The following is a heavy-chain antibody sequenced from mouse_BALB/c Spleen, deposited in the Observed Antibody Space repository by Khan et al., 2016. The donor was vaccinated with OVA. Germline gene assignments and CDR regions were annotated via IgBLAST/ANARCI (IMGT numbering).Heavy chain of an antibody. V-gene: IGHV2-9*02. Sequence: QVQLKESGPGLVAPSQNLSIICTVSGFSLINYGVHWIRQPPGKGLEWLGVLWAGGSTNYNSALMSRLSITKDNSKSQVFLKMNSLQTDDTAMYFGARPYYGSAWFAYWGQGTLVTVSA. J-gene: IGHJ3*01. CDR3: ARPYYGSAWFAY. D-gene: IGHD1-1*01. CDR1: GFSLINYG. CDR2: LWAGGST.